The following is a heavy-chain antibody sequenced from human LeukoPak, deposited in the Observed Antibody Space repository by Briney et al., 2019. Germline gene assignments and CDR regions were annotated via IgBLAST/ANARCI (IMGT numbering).Heavy chain of an antibody. Sequence: GGSLRLSCAASGFTFSSYTMSWVRQAPGKGLEGVSTITTSDGNTYYADSVKGRFTVSRDNSKNTLFLQMNSLRAEDTAVYYCAKDGGLWVSAHWGDSWGRGTLVTVSS. CDR1: GFTFSSYT. D-gene: IGHD7-27*01. CDR3: AKDGGLWVSAHWGDS. CDR2: ITTSDGNT. V-gene: IGHV3-23*01. J-gene: IGHJ4*02.